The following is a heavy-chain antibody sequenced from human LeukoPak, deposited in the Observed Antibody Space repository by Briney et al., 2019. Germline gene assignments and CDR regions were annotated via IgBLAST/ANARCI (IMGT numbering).Heavy chain of an antibody. D-gene: IGHD4-17*01. Sequence: TSETLSLTCTVFGGSLSRGGYYWNWIRQQPGQGLEWLGYIYHSGTARYNPSFKSRLNMSVDMSRNQFSLNLSSVTVADKALYYCARGGDYGDYFVYWGQGSMVSVSS. CDR2: IYHSGTA. J-gene: IGHJ4*02. CDR1: GGSLSRGGYY. CDR3: ARGGDYGDYFVY. V-gene: IGHV4-31*03.